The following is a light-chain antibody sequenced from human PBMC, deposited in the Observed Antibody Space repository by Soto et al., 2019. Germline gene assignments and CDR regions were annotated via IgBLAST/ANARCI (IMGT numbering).Light chain of an antibody. Sequence: QSALTQPASVSGSPGQSITISCTGTSSDVGAYNYVSWYQQHPGKAPKLMIYEVTYRPSGVSDRFSGSKSGNTASLTISGLQAEDGAHYFCCSFTSSTTWVFGGGTKLTVL. CDR1: SSDVGAYNY. V-gene: IGLV2-14*03. J-gene: IGLJ3*02. CDR2: EVT. CDR3: CSFTSSTTWV.